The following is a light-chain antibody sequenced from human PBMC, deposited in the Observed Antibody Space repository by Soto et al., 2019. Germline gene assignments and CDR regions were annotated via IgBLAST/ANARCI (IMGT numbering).Light chain of an antibody. CDR1: QSISGN. Sequence: EIMMTQSPATLSVSPGERATLSCRASQSISGNLAWYQQKPGQAPGLLIYAASTRATGIPARFSGSGSGTEFTLPISSLQSEEFAVYYCQQYNNWPRTFGQGTKVEIK. V-gene: IGKV3-15*01. CDR2: AAS. J-gene: IGKJ1*01. CDR3: QQYNNWPRT.